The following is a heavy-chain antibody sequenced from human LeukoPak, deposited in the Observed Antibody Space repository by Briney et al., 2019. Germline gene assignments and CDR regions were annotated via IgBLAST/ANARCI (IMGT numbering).Heavy chain of an antibody. J-gene: IGHJ4*02. D-gene: IGHD2-21*01. CDR1: GGTISSYY. Sequence: SETLSLTCTVSGGTISSYYWSWIRQPPGKGLEWIGYIYYSGSTNYNPSLKSRVTISVDTSKNQFSLKLSSVTAADTAVYYCTRDSGSVILVQGGQGTLVTVSS. CDR3: TRDSGSVILVQ. V-gene: IGHV4-59*08. CDR2: IYYSGST.